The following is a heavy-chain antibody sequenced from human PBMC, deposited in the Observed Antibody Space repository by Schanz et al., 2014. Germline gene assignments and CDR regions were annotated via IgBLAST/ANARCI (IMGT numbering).Heavy chain of an antibody. V-gene: IGHV4-61*01. Sequence: QVQLQEAGPGLVKPAETLSLTCTVSGGSISSDSIYSDYWSWIRQPPGKGLEWIGYIYDSGSTNYNPSLKSRVTISVDTSKNQFSLKLSSVTAADTAVYYCARARFTGYYMDVWGQGTAVTVSS. CDR2: IYDSGST. CDR3: ARARFTGYYMDV. CDR1: GGSISSDSIYSDY. D-gene: IGHD3-9*01. J-gene: IGHJ6*02.